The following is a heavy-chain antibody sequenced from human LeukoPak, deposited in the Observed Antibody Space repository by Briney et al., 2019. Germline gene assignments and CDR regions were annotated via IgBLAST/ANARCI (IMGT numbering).Heavy chain of an antibody. Sequence: ASVKVSCKASGGTFSSYAISWVRQAPGQGLEWMGGIIPIFGTANYAQKFQGRVTITADESTSTAYMELSSLRSEDTAVYYCASRDGYNAFDYWGQGTLVTVSS. CDR1: GGTFSSYA. J-gene: IGHJ4*02. D-gene: IGHD5-24*01. CDR2: IIPIFGTA. V-gene: IGHV1-69*13. CDR3: ASRDGYNAFDY.